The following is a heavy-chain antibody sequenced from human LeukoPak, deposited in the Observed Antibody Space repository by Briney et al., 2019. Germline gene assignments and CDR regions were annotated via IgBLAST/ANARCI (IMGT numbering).Heavy chain of an antibody. D-gene: IGHD2-2*01. V-gene: IGHV3-21*01. Sequence: GGSLRLSCAASGFTFSSYSMNWVRQAPGKGLKWVSSISSSSSYIYYADSVKGRFTISRDNAKNSLYLQMNSLRAEDTAVYYCAREGDCSSTSCSDYWGQGTLVTVSS. CDR2: ISSSSSYI. CDR3: AREGDCSSTSCSDY. CDR1: GFTFSSYS. J-gene: IGHJ4*02.